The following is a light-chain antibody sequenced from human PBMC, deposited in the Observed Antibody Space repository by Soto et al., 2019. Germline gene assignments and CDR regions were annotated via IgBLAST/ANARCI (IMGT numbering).Light chain of an antibody. V-gene: IGKV3-15*01. Sequence: EIVMTQSPATLAVSPGERPALSCRASQRVSSNFAWYQQKPGQAPRLLIYGASSRSTGTPARFSGSGSGTEFTLTISSLQSEDFAVYYCQQYNNWPYTFGLGTKLEMK. J-gene: IGKJ2*01. CDR2: GAS. CDR1: QRVSSN. CDR3: QQYNNWPYT.